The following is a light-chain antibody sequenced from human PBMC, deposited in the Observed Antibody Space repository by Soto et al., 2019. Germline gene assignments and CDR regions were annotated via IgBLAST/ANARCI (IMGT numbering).Light chain of an antibody. Sequence: DLRRTRSPSTRSASVGDRVTITCRASQNIYIWLAWYQKKPGKAPNLLIYKASTLQSGVPSRFSGNGSGTEFTLTITSLQPDDSATYYCQQYNGLPTWTFGQGTKV. J-gene: IGKJ1*01. CDR1: QNIYIW. CDR2: KAS. CDR3: QQYNGLPTWT. V-gene: IGKV1-5*03.